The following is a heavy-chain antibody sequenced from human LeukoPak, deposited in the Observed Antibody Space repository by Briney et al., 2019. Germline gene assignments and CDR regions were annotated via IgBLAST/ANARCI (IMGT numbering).Heavy chain of an antibody. CDR1: GFTFSSYW. V-gene: IGHV3-7*03. CDR2: IKKDGSGK. J-gene: IGHJ4*02. CDR3: ARGQYQLL. Sequence: PGGSLRLSCAASGFTFSSYWMCWVRQAPGKGLEWVANIKKDGSGKYYVDSVMVRFTISRDNAKNSLYLQMHRLTAEDTAVHNRARGQYQLLWGQGTLVTVSS. D-gene: IGHD2-2*01.